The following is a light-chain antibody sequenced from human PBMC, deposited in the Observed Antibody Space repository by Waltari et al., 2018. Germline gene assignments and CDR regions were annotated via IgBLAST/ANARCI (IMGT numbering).Light chain of an antibody. Sequence: QSVLTQPPSASGTPGQTVSISCSGGSSNIAVNTVNWYQQLPGMAPKLLINGNNNRPSGIPDRFSGSSSGTSASLAISGPQAEDEADYYCAARDNSRYRRVFGGGTKLTVL. V-gene: IGLV1-44*01. CDR3: AARDNSRYRRV. CDR2: GNN. CDR1: SSNIAVNT. J-gene: IGLJ2*01.